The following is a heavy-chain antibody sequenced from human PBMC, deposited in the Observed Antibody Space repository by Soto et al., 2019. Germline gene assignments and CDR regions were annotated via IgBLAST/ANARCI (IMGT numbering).Heavy chain of an antibody. CDR3: ARGVIH. CDR2: ISYSGST. J-gene: IGHJ4*02. D-gene: IGHD2-21*01. CDR1: GGFISSGGYY. V-gene: IGHV4-31*03. Sequence: HVQLQESGPGLVKPSQTLSLTCTVSGGFISSGGYYWSWLRQHPGEGLEWIGYISYSGSTYCNPSIKGRVIISVDTSKIQFSLKLSSVTAADTAVYYCARGVIHWCQGTLVTVSS.